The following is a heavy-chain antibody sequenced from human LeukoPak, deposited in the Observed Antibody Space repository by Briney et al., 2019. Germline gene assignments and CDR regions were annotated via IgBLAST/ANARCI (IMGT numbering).Heavy chain of an antibody. J-gene: IGHJ4*02. CDR2: ISPSGDHT. D-gene: IGHD1-14*01. V-gene: IGHV3-23*01. Sequence: GGSLRLSCAASGFTFSIYGMNWVRRAPGKGLEWVSAISPSGDHTYYRDSVKGRFTISRDNSKNTQYLQMNSLRAEDTAVYYCAKPARTDYTDYWGQGTLVTVSS. CDR3: AKPARTDYTDY. CDR1: GFTFSIYG.